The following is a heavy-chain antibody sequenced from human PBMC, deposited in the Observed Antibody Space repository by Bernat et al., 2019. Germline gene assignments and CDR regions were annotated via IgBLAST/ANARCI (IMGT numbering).Heavy chain of an antibody. V-gene: IGHV3-48*03. J-gene: IGHJ1*01. CDR2: ISSSGSTI. CDR3: ARDYYYDSSGYYFTEYFQH. CDR1: GFTFSSYE. Sequence: EVQLVESGGVLVQPGGSLRLSCAASGFTFSSYEMNWVRQAPGKGLEWVSYISSSGSTIYYADSVKGRFTISRDNAKNSLYLQRNSLRAEDTAVYYCARDYYYDSSGYYFTEYFQHWGQGTLVTVSS. D-gene: IGHD3-22*01.